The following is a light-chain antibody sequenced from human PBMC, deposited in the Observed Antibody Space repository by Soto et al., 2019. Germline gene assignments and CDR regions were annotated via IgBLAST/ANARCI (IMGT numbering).Light chain of an antibody. V-gene: IGKV3-20*01. CDR2: GAS. J-gene: IGKJ1*01. Sequence: EIVLTQAPGTLSLSPGERATLYCRASQSVSSYLAWYQQKGGQAPRLLIYGASNRATGIPDKFSGSGSGTDFTLTISRLEPEDFAVYYCQQYGTSPRTFGQGTKVDIK. CDR3: QQYGTSPRT. CDR1: QSVSSY.